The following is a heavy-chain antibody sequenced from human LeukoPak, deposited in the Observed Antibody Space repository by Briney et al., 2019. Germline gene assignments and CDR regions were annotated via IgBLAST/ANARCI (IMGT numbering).Heavy chain of an antibody. D-gene: IGHD3-3*01. J-gene: IGHJ5*02. CDR1: GGSISSYY. V-gene: IGHV4-59*01. CDR3: ARDRGDFWSGFTDPYNWSDP. Sequence: SETLSLTSTVSGGSISSYYWSWIRPPPGKGLEWIGYIYYSGSTNYNPSLKSRVTISVDTSKNQFSLKLSSVTAADTAVYYCARDRGDFWSGFTDPYNWSDPWGQGTLVTVSS. CDR2: IYYSGST.